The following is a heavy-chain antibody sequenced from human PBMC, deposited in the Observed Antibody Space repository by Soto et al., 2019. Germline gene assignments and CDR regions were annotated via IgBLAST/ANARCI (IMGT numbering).Heavy chain of an antibody. V-gene: IGHV4-31*03. Sequence: SETLSLTCTVSGGSISSGGYYWSWIRQHPGKGLEWIGYIYYSGSTYYSPSLKSRVTISVDTSKNQFSLKLSSVTAADTAVYYCARLSRYDFWSGYYNTPDYWGQGTLVTVSS. CDR2: IYYSGST. CDR3: ARLSRYDFWSGYYNTPDY. D-gene: IGHD3-3*01. J-gene: IGHJ4*02. CDR1: GGSISSGGYY.